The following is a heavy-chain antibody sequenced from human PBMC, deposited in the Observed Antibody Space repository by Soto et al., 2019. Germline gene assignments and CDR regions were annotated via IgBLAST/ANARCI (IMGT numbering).Heavy chain of an antibody. V-gene: IGHV3-53*02. Sequence: EVQLVETGGGLIQPGGSLRLSCAASGFTVSSNYMSWVRQAPGKGLEWVSVIYSGGSTYYAASVKGRFTISRDNANNTLYHQTNSRGAEDRAVYYCARVRVPSTVVRYDAYDIWGRGTMVTVSS. CDR1: GFTVSSNY. J-gene: IGHJ3*02. CDR3: ARVRVPSTVVRYDAYDI. D-gene: IGHD3-10*01. CDR2: IYSGGST.